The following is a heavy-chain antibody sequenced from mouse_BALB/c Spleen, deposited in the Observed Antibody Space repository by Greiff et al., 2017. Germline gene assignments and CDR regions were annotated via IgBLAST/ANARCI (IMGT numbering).Heavy chain of an antibody. CDR1: GFTFSSYA. CDR2: ISSGGSYT. CDR3: ARALLDY. Sequence: DVMLVESGGGLVKPGGSLKLSCAASGFTFSSYAMSWVRQSPEKRLEWVAEISSGGSYTYYPDTVTGRFTISRDNAKNTLYLEMSSLRSEDTAMYYCARALLDYWGQGTTLTVSS. V-gene: IGHV5-9-4*01. D-gene: IGHD1-1*01. J-gene: IGHJ2*01.